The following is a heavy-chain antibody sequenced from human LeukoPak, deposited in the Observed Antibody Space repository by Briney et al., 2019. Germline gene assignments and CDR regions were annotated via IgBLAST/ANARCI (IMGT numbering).Heavy chain of an antibody. D-gene: IGHD5-18*01. CDR1: GFTFSSYG. CDR2: IWYDGSNK. CDR3: VRVTHSSYSYGYGHGDY. Sequence: PGRSLRRSCAASGFTFSSYGMHWVRQAPGKGLEWVAVIWYDGSNKYYADSVKGRFTISRDNSKNTLYLQMNSLRAEDTAVYYCVRVTHSSYSYGYGHGDYWGQGTLVTVSS. V-gene: IGHV3-33*01. J-gene: IGHJ4*02.